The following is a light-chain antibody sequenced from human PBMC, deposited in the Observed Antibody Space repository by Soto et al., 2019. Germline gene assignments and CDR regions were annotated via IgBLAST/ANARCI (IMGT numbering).Light chain of an antibody. V-gene: IGLV2-11*01. J-gene: IGLJ2*01. CDR1: SSDVGTYKY. CDR2: DVS. CDR3: CSYAGRYSSV. Sequence: QSALTQPRSVSGSPGQSVTISCTGSSSDVGTYKYVSWYQQHPGKAPKLMIYDVSQRPSGVPDRFSGSKSGNPASLTISGPQAEDESDYYCCSYAGRYSSVFGGGTKLTVL.